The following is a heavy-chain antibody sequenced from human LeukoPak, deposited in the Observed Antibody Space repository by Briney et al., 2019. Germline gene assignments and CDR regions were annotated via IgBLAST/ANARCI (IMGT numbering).Heavy chain of an antibody. D-gene: IGHD3-10*01. V-gene: IGHV3-13*01. J-gene: IGHJ4*02. Sequence: GGSLRLSCAASGFTFSRYDMHWVRQATGKGLEWVSGIASAGDTFYVASMKGRFTISRENAKNSLYLQMNSLRAGDTAVYYCVRGGETGFDYWGQGTLVTVSS. CDR1: GFTFSRYD. CDR3: VRGGETGFDY. CDR2: IASAGDT.